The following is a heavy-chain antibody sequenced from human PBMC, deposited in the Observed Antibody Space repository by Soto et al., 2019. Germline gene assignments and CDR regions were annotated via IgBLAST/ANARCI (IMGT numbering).Heavy chain of an antibody. J-gene: IGHJ4*02. Sequence: GRSLRLSCAASGFTFSSYAMHWVRQAPGKGLEWVAVISYDGSNKYYADSVKGRFTISRDNSKNTLYLQMNSLRAEDTAVYYCARDAAAGTTTFGYWGQGTLVTVSS. CDR2: ISYDGSNK. D-gene: IGHD6-13*01. CDR1: GFTFSSYA. CDR3: ARDAAAGTTTFGY. V-gene: IGHV3-30-3*01.